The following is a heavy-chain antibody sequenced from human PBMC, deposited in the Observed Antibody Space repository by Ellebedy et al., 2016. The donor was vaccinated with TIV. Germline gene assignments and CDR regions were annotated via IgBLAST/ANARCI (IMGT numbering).Heavy chain of an antibody. V-gene: IGHV3-23*01. D-gene: IGHD5-12*01. CDR3: AKDNIGYGDYYYYGMDV. Sequence: GESLKISCAASGLTFSNYAMNWVRQAPGKGLEWVSSIGGSGAYTHYADSVKGRFTISRDNSKNTLSLQMNSLRAEDTAVYYCAKDNIGYGDYYYYGMDVWGQGTTVTVSS. CDR1: GLTFSNYA. CDR2: IGGSGAYT. J-gene: IGHJ6*02.